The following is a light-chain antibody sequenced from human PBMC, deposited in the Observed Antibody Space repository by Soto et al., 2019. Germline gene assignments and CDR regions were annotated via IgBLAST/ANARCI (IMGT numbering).Light chain of an antibody. CDR3: QQRTNWPRT. Sequence: EIVLTQSPATLSLSPGERATLSCRASQSVDKHLVWYQQKPGQAPRLLIYDASNRATGIPARFSGSGSGTDFTLTISSLEPEDFAVYYCQQRTNWPRTFGQGTKVEIK. CDR1: QSVDKH. CDR2: DAS. V-gene: IGKV3-11*01. J-gene: IGKJ1*01.